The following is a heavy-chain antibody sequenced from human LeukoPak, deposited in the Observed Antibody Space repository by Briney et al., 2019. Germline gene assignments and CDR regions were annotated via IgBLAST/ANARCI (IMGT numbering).Heavy chain of an antibody. J-gene: IGHJ4*02. D-gene: IGHD6-13*01. V-gene: IGHV3-21*01. CDR2: ISSSSSYV. Sequence: GGSLRLSCAASGFTFSTYTMNWVRQAPGKGLEWVSSISSSSSYVYYADPVKGRFTISRDNAKNSLYLQMNSLRAEDTAVYSCARSEAAAGTLLDFWGQGTLVTVSS. CDR1: GFTFSTYT. CDR3: ARSEAAAGTLLDF.